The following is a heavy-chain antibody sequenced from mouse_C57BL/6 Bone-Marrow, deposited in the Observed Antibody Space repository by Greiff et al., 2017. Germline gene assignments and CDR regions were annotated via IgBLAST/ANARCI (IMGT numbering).Heavy chain of an antibody. CDR2: IWSDGST. V-gene: IGHV2-6-1*01. D-gene: IGHD2-5*01. CDR3: ARHGYSIPYAMDY. J-gene: IGHJ4*01. Sequence: VNVVESGPGLVAPSQSLSITCTVSGFSLTSYGVHWVRQPPGKGLEWLVVIWSDGSTTYNSALKSRLSISKDNSKSQVFLKMNSLQTDDTAMYYCARHGYSIPYAMDYWGQGTSVTVSS. CDR1: GFSLTSYG.